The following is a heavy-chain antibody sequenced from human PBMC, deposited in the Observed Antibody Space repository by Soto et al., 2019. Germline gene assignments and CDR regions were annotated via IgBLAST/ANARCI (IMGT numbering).Heavy chain of an antibody. D-gene: IGHD1-26*01. CDR3: ARGNLSFDFDS. J-gene: IGHJ4*02. Sequence: QIQLVESGGDVVQPGTSLRLSCAASGFNFGFFGMHWVRQAPGKGLEWVAFISGGGINTQYADSVRGRFTLSRDYSRKTMYLQMDSLRDEDTALYYCARGNLSFDFDSWGLGTLVTVSS. CDR2: ISGGGINT. V-gene: IGHV3-30*03. CDR1: GFNFGFFG.